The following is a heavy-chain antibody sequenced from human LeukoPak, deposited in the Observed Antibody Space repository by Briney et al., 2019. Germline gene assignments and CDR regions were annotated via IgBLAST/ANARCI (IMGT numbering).Heavy chain of an antibody. CDR2: INTNTGNP. D-gene: IGHD3-3*01. V-gene: IGHV7-4-1*02. CDR3: ARAEAYYDFWSGYHNWFDP. Sequence: EASVNVSCKASGYTFTSYAMNWVRQAPGQGLEWMGWINTNTGNPTYAQGFTGRFVFSLDTSVSTAYLQISSLKAEDTAAYYCARAEAYYDFWSGYHNWFDPWGQGTLVTVSS. CDR1: GYTFTSYA. J-gene: IGHJ5*02.